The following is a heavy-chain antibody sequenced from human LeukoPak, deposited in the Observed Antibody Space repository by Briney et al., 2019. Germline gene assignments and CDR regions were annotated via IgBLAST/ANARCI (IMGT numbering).Heavy chain of an antibody. V-gene: IGHV4-39*01. J-gene: IGHJ4*02. Sequence: SETLSLTCTVSGGSISSSSYYWGWIRQPPGKGLEWIGSIYYSGSTYYNPSLKSRVTISVDTSKNQFSLKLSSVTAAGTAVYYCASLIRDLYYFDYWGQGTLVTVSS. CDR1: GGSISSSSYY. D-gene: IGHD3-3*01. CDR2: IYYSGST. CDR3: ASLIRDLYYFDY.